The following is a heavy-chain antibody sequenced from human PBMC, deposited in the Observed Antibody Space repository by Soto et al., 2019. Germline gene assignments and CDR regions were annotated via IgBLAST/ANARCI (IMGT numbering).Heavy chain of an antibody. Sequence: QVQLVESGGGVVQPGRSLRLSCAASGFTFSRYAMHWVRQAPGKGLEWVAVISYDGSHKYYADSVEGRFTISRDNSRNTLYLQMNSLRPEDTAVNYCARELVAPEGYCYGLDVWGQGTTVTVSS. J-gene: IGHJ6*02. CDR3: ARELVAPEGYCYGLDV. CDR2: ISYDGSHK. D-gene: IGHD2-8*02. CDR1: GFTFSRYA. V-gene: IGHV3-30-3*01.